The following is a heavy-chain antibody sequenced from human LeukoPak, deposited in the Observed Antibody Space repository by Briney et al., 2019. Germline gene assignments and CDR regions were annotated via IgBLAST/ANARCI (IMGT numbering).Heavy chain of an antibody. Sequence: GASVKVSCKASGYTFTSYGISWVRQAPGQGLEWMGWTSAYNGNTNYAQKLQGRVTMTTDTSTSTAYMELRSLRSDDTAVYYCARDCLSNYYYYYGMDVWGQGTTVTVSS. J-gene: IGHJ6*02. CDR3: ARDCLSNYYYYYGMDV. CDR1: GYTFTSYG. D-gene: IGHD4-11*01. CDR2: TSAYNGNT. V-gene: IGHV1-18*01.